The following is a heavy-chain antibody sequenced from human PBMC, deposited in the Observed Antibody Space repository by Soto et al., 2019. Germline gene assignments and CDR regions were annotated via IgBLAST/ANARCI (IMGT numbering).Heavy chain of an antibody. CDR3: ARDIAVVVRGVMWAYYYYGMDV. CDR1: GFTFSSYA. CDR2: ISYDGSNK. Sequence: QVQLVESGGGVVQPGRSLRLSCAASGFTFSSYAMHWVRQAPGKGLEWVAVISYDGSNKYYADSVKGRFTISRDNSKNTLYLQMNRLRAEDAAVYYCARDIAVVVRGVMWAYYYYGMDVWGQGTTVTVSS. D-gene: IGHD3-10*01. V-gene: IGHV3-30-3*01. J-gene: IGHJ6*02.